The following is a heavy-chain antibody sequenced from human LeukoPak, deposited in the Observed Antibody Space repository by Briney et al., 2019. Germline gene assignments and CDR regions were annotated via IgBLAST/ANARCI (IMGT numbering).Heavy chain of an antibody. CDR1: GFTFSSYA. CDR2: ISGSGGST. Sequence: QPGGSLRLSCAASGFTFSSYAMSWVRQAPGKGLEWVSGISGSGGSTYYADSVKGRFTISRDNSKNTLYLQMTSPRAEDTAVYYCAKDQVWIVVGSFDYWGQGTLVTVSS. D-gene: IGHD3-22*01. CDR3: AKDQVWIVVGSFDY. J-gene: IGHJ4*02. V-gene: IGHV3-23*01.